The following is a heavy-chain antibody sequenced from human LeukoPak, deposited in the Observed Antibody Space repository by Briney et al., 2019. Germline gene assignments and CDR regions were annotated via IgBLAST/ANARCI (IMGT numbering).Heavy chain of an antibody. CDR2: ISAYNGNT. D-gene: IGHD2-15*01. Sequence: ASVEVSCKASGYTFTSYGISWVRQAPGQGLEWMGWISAYNGNTNYAQKLQGRVTMTTDTSTSTAYMELRSLRSDDTAVYYCARDRGWKWYDAFDIWGQGTMVTVSS. J-gene: IGHJ3*02. CDR3: ARDRGWKWYDAFDI. V-gene: IGHV1-18*01. CDR1: GYTFTSYG.